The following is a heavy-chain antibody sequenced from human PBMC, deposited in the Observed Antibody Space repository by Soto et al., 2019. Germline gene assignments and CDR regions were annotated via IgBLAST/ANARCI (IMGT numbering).Heavy chain of an antibody. D-gene: IGHD2-15*01. Sequence: VQLVESGGGSVKPGGSLRLSCVASGFTFSDYYMSWIRQTPGKGLEWASYISSNGRNIYYADSVKGRFTISRDNSKNSLYLQMNSLRVEDTALYYCARLPPPGCSGGSCSPYWGQGTLVTVSS. CDR1: GFTFSDYY. J-gene: IGHJ4*02. V-gene: IGHV3-11*01. CDR3: ARLPPPGCSGGSCSPY. CDR2: ISSNGRNI.